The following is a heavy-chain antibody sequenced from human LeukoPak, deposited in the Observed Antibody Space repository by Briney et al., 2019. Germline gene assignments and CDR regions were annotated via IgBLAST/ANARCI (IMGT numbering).Heavy chain of an antibody. CDR1: GFTFSSYW. V-gene: IGHV3-66*02. Sequence: GGSLRLSCAASGFTFSSYWMYWVRQAPGKGLEWVSVIYSGGSTYYADSVKGRFTISRDNSKNTLYLQMNSLRVEDTAVYYCLVWKHVFDRWGQGTLVTVSS. J-gene: IGHJ5*02. CDR2: IYSGGST. D-gene: IGHD5/OR15-5a*01. CDR3: LVWKHVFDR.